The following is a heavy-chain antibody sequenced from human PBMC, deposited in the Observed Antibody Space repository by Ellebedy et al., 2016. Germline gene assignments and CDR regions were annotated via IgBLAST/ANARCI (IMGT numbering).Heavy chain of an antibody. CDR3: ARDLRRIAVAPGY. D-gene: IGHD6-19*01. J-gene: IGHJ4*02. V-gene: IGHV1-3*01. CDR1: GYTFTSYA. CDR2: INAGNGNT. Sequence: ASVKVSCKASGYTFTSYAMHWVRQAPGQRLEWMGWINAGNGNTKYSQKFQGRVTITRDTSASTAYMELSSLRSEDTAVYYCARDLRRIAVAPGYWGQGTLVTVSS.